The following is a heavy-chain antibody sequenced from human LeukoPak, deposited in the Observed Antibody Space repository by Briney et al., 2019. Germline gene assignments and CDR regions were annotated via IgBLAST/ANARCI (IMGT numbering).Heavy chain of an antibody. J-gene: IGHJ4*02. CDR3: AKAVATIPFFDY. Sequence: PGGSLRLSCAASGYTFSSYGMHWVRQAPGKGLEWVAFIRYDGSNKYYADSVKGRFTISRDNSKNTLYLQMNSLRAEDTAVYYCAKAVATIPFFDYWGQGTLVTVSS. V-gene: IGHV3-30*02. CDR1: GYTFSSYG. D-gene: IGHD5-12*01. CDR2: IRYDGSNK.